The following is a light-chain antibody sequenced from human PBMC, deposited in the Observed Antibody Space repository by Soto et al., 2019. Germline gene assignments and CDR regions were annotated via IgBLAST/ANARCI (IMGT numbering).Light chain of an antibody. J-gene: IGLJ3*02. V-gene: IGLV6-57*04. CDR1: SGSIASDY. CDR2: DNN. CDR3: QSYDNSNPCM. Sequence: NFMLTQPHSVSESPGKTVTISCTRSSGSIASDYVQWYQQRPGSAPTTVIYDNNQRPSGVPDRFSGSIDSSSNSASLTISGLKTKDEADYYCQSYDNSNPCMFGGGTKLTVL.